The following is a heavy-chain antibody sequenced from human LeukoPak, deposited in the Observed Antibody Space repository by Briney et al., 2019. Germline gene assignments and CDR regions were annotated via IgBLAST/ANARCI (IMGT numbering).Heavy chain of an antibody. CDR2: MNPNSGNT. V-gene: IGHV1-8*01. J-gene: IGHJ5*02. CDR3: ATVFCSSTSCYT. D-gene: IGHD2-2*02. CDR1: GYTFTSYD. Sequence: ASVKVSCKASGYTFTSYDINWVRQATGQGLEWMGWMNPNSGNTGYAQKFQGRVTMTADTSTDTAYMELSSLRSEDTAVYYCATVFCSSTSCYTWGQGTLVTVSS.